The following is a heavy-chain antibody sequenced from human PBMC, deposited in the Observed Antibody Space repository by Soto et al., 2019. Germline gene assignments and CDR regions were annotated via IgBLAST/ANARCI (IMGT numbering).Heavy chain of an antibody. CDR3: ARSSGGSSWYPPDY. CDR1: GFTFSTYG. V-gene: IGHV3-30*03. J-gene: IGHJ4*02. CDR2: VANDGSNQ. D-gene: IGHD6-13*01. Sequence: QVQLVESGGGVVQPGRSLRLSCAASGFTFSTYGMQWVRQSPGEGPAWVAIVANDGSNQDYAESVKSRFTISRDNSKTTVFLEMDSLRPEDTAVYYCARSSGGSSWYPPDYWGQGTLVTVSS.